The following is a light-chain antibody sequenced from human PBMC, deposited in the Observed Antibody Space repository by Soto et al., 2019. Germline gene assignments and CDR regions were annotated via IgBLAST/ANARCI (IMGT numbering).Light chain of an antibody. J-gene: IGKJ1*01. CDR3: QHYNSYSEA. CDR1: QTISSW. V-gene: IGKV1-5*03. Sequence: DIQMTQSPSTLSGSVGDRVTITCRAIQTISSWLAWYQQKPGKAPKILIYKASTLKSGVPSRFSGSGSGTEFTLTISSLQPDDFATDYCQHYNSYSEAFGQGTKVDIK. CDR2: KAS.